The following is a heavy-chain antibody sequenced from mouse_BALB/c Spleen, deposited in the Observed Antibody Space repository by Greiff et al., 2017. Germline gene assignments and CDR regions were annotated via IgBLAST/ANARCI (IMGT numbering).Heavy chain of an antibody. CDR1: GFTFSDYY. J-gene: IGHJ3*01. CDR2: ISDCGSYT. V-gene: IGHV5-4*02. Sequence: EVQVVESGGGLVKPGGSLKLSCAASGFTFSDYYMYWVRQTPEKRLEWVATISDCGSYTYYPDSVKGRFTISRDNAKNNLYLQMSSLKSEDTAMYYCARDGEDEAWFAYWGQGTLVTVSA. CDR3: ARDGEDEAWFAY.